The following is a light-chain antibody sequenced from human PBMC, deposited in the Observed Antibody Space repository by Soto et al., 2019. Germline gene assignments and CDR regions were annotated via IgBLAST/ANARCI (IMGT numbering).Light chain of an antibody. V-gene: IGKV3-15*01. CDR2: GAS. CDR3: QQYNNWPPIT. CDR1: QSVNSK. J-gene: IGKJ5*01. Sequence: EIMMWHSPATLSVSQGERVSLSCRASQSVNSKLAWYQQKPGQAPRLLIYGASTRATGIPARFSGSGSGTEFTLTISSLQSEDFAVYFCQQYNNWPPITFGQGRLLEVK.